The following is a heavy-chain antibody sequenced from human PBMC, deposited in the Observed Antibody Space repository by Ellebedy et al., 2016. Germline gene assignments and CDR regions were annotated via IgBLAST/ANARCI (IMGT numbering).Heavy chain of an antibody. CDR1: GSTFSTYT. Sequence: GESLKISCEASGSTFSTYTMNWVRQLPGKGLEWVSSIDPSGTSVYQPDSLRGRFTISRDNAKNTVYLQLNSLRPEDTAVYYCLTIAGRVRYGMDVWGQGTTVTVSS. V-gene: IGHV3-21*01. CDR2: IDPSGTSV. CDR3: LTIAGRVRYGMDV. D-gene: IGHD6-6*01. J-gene: IGHJ6*02.